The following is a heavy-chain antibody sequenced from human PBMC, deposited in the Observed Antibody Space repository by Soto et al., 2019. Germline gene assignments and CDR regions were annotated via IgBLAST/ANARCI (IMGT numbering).Heavy chain of an antibody. V-gene: IGHV4-59*08. Sequence: SETLSLTCTVSGGSISNYYWSWIRQPPGKGLEWIAYIYYSGDARYNPSLKSRVVISVDTSKNQFSLKLSSVTAADTAVYYCARHELGYCSGGSCPYYFDYWGQGTLVTVSS. CDR1: GGSISNYY. D-gene: IGHD2-15*01. J-gene: IGHJ4*02. CDR3: ARHELGYCSGGSCPYYFDY. CDR2: IYYSGDA.